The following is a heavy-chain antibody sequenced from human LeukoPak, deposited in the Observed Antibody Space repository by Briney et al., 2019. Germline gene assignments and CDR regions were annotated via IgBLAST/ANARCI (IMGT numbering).Heavy chain of an antibody. D-gene: IGHD2/OR15-2a*01. CDR1: GFTFSSYS. CDR2: ISSSSSTI. Sequence: GGSLRLSCAASGFTFSSYSMNWVRQAPGKGLEWVSYISSSSSTIYYADSVKGRFTISRDNAKNSLYLQMNSLRADDTAVYYCVKVPSSTLESSYFDYWGQGTLVTVSS. J-gene: IGHJ4*02. CDR3: VKVPSSTLESSYFDY. V-gene: IGHV3-48*01.